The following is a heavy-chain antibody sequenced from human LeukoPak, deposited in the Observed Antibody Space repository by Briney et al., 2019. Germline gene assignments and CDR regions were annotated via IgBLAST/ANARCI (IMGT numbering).Heavy chain of an antibody. CDR2: IYYSGST. J-gene: IGHJ4*02. D-gene: IGHD2-21*02. CDR1: GGSISSSSYN. V-gene: IGHV4-39*01. Sequence: PSETLSLTCTVSGGSISSSSYNWGWIRQPPGMGLEWIGNIYYSGSTYYNPSLKSRVTIYVDTSKSQFSLKLNSVAAADTVVYYCARRRSDWEFDYWGQGTLVTVSS. CDR3: ARRRSDWEFDY.